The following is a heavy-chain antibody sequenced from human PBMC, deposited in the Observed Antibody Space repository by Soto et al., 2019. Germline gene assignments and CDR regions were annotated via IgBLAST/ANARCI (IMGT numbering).Heavy chain of an antibody. D-gene: IGHD4-17*01. CDR3: ARDTAPSDV. V-gene: IGHV4-39*02. Sequence: PSETLSLTCIFSGGSISSSSYYWGWIRQPPGKGLEWIGSIYYSGSTYYNPSLKSRVTISVDTSKNQFSLKLSSVTAADTAVYYCARDTAPSDVWGQGTTVTVSS. CDR1: GGSISSSSYY. J-gene: IGHJ6*02. CDR2: IYYSGST.